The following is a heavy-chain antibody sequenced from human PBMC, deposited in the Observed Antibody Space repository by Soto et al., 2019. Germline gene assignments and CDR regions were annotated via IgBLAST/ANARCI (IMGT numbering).Heavy chain of an antibody. Sequence: GGSLRLPCGASGCTFVSYAMIWVSQAPGKGLEWVSAISGSGGSTYYADSVKGRFTISRDNSKNTLYLQMNSLRAEDTAVYYCAKEALSTDYYYYYYMDVWGKGTTVTVSS. D-gene: IGHD3-16*01. CDR2: ISGSGGST. V-gene: IGHV3-23*01. CDR1: GCTFVSYA. J-gene: IGHJ6*03. CDR3: AKEALSTDYYYYYYMDV.